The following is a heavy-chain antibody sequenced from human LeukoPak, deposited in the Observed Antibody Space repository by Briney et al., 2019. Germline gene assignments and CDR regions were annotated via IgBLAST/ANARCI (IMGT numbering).Heavy chain of an antibody. Sequence: ASVTVSCKVSGYTLTELSMHWVRQAPGKGLEWMGGFDPEDGETIYAQKFQGRVTMTEDTSTDTAYMELSSLRSEDTAVYYCATITGYGSSWYGLTNYYYYGMDVWGQGTTVTVSS. CDR2: FDPEDGET. V-gene: IGHV1-24*01. CDR1: GYTLTELS. J-gene: IGHJ6*02. D-gene: IGHD6-13*01. CDR3: ATITGYGSSWYGLTNYYYYGMDV.